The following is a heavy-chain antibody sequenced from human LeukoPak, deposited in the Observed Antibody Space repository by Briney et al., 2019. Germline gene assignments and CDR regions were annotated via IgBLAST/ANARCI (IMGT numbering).Heavy chain of an antibody. J-gene: IGHJ4*02. V-gene: IGHV3-7*01. CDR1: GFTFSSHW. Sequence: PGGSLRLSCAASGFTFSSHWMSWVRQAPGKGLEWVAKIKQDGSEKYYVDSVKGGFTISRDNAKNSLYLQMNSLRPEDTAVYYCARAPAAARPYYFDYWGQGTLVTVSS. CDR2: IKQDGSEK. CDR3: ARAPAAARPYYFDY. D-gene: IGHD6-6*01.